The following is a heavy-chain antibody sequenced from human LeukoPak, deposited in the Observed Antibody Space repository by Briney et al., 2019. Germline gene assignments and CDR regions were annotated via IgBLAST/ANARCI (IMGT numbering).Heavy chain of an antibody. V-gene: IGHV4-4*07. CDR2: IYTSGST. J-gene: IGHJ4*02. CDR3: ARDGYGELHEYFDY. Sequence: SETLSLTCTVSGGSISSYYWSWIRQPAGKGLEWIGRIYTSGSTNYNPSLKSRVTMSVDTSKNQFSLKLSSVTAADTAVYYCARDGYGELHEYFDYWGQGTLVTVSS. D-gene: IGHD3-10*01. CDR1: GGSISSYY.